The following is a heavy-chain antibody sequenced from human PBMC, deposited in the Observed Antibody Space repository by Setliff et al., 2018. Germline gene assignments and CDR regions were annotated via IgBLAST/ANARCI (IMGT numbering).Heavy chain of an antibody. J-gene: IGHJ5*02. V-gene: IGHV4-61*02. D-gene: IGHD3-3*02. Sequence: PSETLSLTCTVSGDSISSGIYHWRWIRQSAGKGLEWIGRIYVSTGSTNYSPSLKSRVSISVDRSKNQFSLNLTSVTAADTAVYYCARAGFELGQYNWFDPWGQGTLVTVS. CDR2: IYVSTGST. CDR3: ARAGFELGQYNWFDP. CDR1: GDSISSGIYH.